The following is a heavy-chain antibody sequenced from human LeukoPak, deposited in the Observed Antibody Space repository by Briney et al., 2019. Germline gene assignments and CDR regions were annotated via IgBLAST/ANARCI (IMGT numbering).Heavy chain of an antibody. V-gene: IGHV4-34*01. Sequence: SETLSLTCAVYGGSFSGYYWSWIRQPPGKGLEWIGEISHSGSTNYNPSLKSRVTISVDTSKNQFSLKLSSVTAADTAVYYCARVEEGRCFDYWGQGTLVTVSS. CDR3: ARVEEGRCFDY. J-gene: IGHJ4*02. D-gene: IGHD4-17*01. CDR2: ISHSGST. CDR1: GGSFSGYY.